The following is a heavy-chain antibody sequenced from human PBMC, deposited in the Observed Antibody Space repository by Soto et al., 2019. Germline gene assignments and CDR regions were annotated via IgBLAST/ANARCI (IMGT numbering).Heavy chain of an antibody. CDR2: IYNSGST. CDR3: ATYRKFFQI. J-gene: IGHJ3*02. Sequence: SETLSLTCGVSGGTIRSPDWWTWVRQPPGKGLEWIGFIYNSGSTYYNSSLKSRVTISVDRSKNHFFLNLTSVTAADTAVYYCATYRKFFQIWGQGTKVTVSS. V-gene: IGHV4-4*02. CDR1: GGTIRSPDW.